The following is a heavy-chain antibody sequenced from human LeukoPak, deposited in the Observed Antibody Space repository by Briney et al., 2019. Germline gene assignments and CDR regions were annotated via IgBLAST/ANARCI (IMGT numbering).Heavy chain of an antibody. CDR3: ARDIVTMVRGVADY. J-gene: IGHJ4*02. CDR2: IRVYNGNT. Sequence: ASVKVSCKASGYTFASHGVSWVRQAPGQGLEWMGWIRVYNGNTNYAQKLQGRVTMTTDTSTSTVYMELRSLRSDDTAVYYCARDIVTMVRGVADYWGQGTLVTVSS. CDR1: GYTFASHG. V-gene: IGHV1-18*01. D-gene: IGHD3-10*01.